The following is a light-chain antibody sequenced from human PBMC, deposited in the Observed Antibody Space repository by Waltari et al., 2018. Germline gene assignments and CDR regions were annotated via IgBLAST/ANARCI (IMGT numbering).Light chain of an antibody. Sequence: VLTQSPATLSLSTGERAPLSCRASQRVSSYLAWYQQKPGQAPRLLIYDASNRATGIPARFSGSGSGTDFTLTISSLEPEDFAVYYCQQRSNWPLTFGGGTKVDIK. J-gene: IGKJ4*01. CDR1: QRVSSY. CDR3: QQRSNWPLT. V-gene: IGKV3-11*01. CDR2: DAS.